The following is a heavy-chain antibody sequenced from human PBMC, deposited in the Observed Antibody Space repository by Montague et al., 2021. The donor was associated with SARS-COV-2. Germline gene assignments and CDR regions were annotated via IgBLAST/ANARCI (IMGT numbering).Heavy chain of an antibody. D-gene: IGHD3-10*01. J-gene: IGHJ5*01. Sequence: PALVKPTQTLTLTCTFSGFSLRTSGVGVGWIRQPPGKALEWLALIYWDDDKRYSPSLKSRLTITKDTSKSQVVLTMTNMDPVDTATYYCAHRHPLPPNYYGSWSYYGRVNWFDPWGQGTLVTVSS. CDR3: AHRHPLPPNYYGSWSYYGRVNWFDP. V-gene: IGHV2-5*02. CDR1: GFSLRTSGVG. CDR2: IYWDDDK.